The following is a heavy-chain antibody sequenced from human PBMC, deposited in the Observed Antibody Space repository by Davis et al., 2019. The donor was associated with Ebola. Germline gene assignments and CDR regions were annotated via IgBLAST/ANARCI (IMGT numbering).Heavy chain of an antibody. CDR3: ARDWAGLDV. Sequence: GESLKISCAASGFTFSTYSMSWVRQAPGKGLEWVPSISSDSDYIYYADSAKGRFTISRDNAKNSLYLQMNSLRAEDTAVYYCARDWAGLDVWGKGTTVTVSS. V-gene: IGHV3-21*01. CDR2: ISSDSDYI. D-gene: IGHD3-16*01. CDR1: GFTFSTYS. J-gene: IGHJ6*04.